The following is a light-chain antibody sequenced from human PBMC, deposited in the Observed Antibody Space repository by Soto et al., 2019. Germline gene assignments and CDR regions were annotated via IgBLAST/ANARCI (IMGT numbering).Light chain of an antibody. Sequence: QSALTQPASVSGSPGQLSTISCTGTTRDIGTYNYVSWYQQHAGKAPKLIIDKVSHRASGVSNRFSSSKSGSTASLTISGLEAEDEAHYYCCSSTGISTLLFATGTKVTVL. V-gene: IGLV2-14*01. CDR1: TRDIGTYNY. CDR2: KVS. J-gene: IGLJ1*01. CDR3: CSSTGISTLL.